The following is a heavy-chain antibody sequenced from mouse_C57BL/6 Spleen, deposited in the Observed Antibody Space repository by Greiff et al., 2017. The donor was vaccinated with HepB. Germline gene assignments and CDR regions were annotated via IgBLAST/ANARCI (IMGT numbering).Heavy chain of an antibody. D-gene: IGHD1-1*01. V-gene: IGHV5-9*01. CDR1: GFTFSSYT. CDR2: ISGGGGNT. Sequence: DVKLVESGGGLVKPGGSLKLSCAASGFTFSSYTMSWVRQTPEKRLEWVATISGGGGNTYYPDSVKGRFTISRDNAKNTLYLQMSSLRSEDTALYYCARQNYGSSYGFDVWGTGTTVTVSS. CDR3: ARQNYGSSYGFDV. J-gene: IGHJ1*03.